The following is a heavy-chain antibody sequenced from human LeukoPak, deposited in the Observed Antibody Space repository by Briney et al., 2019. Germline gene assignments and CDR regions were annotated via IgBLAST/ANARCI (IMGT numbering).Heavy chain of an antibody. CDR1: GFSFSTYV. CDR2: VGGDGRFT. CDR3: AKGISVDGYNSERGADY. J-gene: IGHJ4*02. Sequence: GGSLRLSCATSGFSFSTYVISWVRQAPGKGLEWVSSVGGDGRFTYHADSVKGRFTISRDNSKNTIFLQMNSLRVEDTAIYYCAKGISVDGYNSERGADYWGQGTLVTVSS. D-gene: IGHD1-1*01. V-gene: IGHV3-23*01.